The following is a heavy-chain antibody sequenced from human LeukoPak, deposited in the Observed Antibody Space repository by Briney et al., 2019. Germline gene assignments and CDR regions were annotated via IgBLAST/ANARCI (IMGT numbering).Heavy chain of an antibody. CDR3: VRETRSDLGRYFDY. D-gene: IGHD3-16*01. CDR1: GLTFSSYW. V-gene: IGHV3-74*03. J-gene: IGHJ4*02. Sequence: PGGSLRLSCAASGLTFSSYWMHWVRQAPGKGLMWVSRINSDGNYTTYADSVKGRFTISRNNAKNTLYLQMNSLRAEDTAVFYCVRETRSDLGRYFDYWGQGTLVTVSS. CDR2: INSDGNYT.